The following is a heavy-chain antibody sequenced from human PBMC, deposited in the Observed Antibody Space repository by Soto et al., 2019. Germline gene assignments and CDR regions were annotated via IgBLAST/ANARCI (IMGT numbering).Heavy chain of an antibody. CDR1: GGSISSSSYY. D-gene: IGHD1-26*01. Sequence: SETLSLTCTVSGGSISSSSYYWGWIRQPPGKGLEWIGSIYYSGSTYYNPSLKSRVTISVDTSKNQFSLKLSSVTAADTAVYYCAHLVGATTYYGMDVWGQGTTVTV. CDR2: IYYSGST. CDR3: AHLVGATTYYGMDV. V-gene: IGHV4-39*01. J-gene: IGHJ6*02.